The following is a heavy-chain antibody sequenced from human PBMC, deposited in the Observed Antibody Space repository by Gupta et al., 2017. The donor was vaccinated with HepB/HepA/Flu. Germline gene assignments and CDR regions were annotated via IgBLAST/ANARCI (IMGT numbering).Heavy chain of an antibody. CDR3: ARGPNTYSNYSYYYYMDV. D-gene: IGHD4-11*01. CDR1: GFTFSFYS. CDR2: ITSSSTAI. J-gene: IGHJ6*03. V-gene: IGHV3-48*02. Sequence: EVQLVESGGGLVQPGGSLRLSCVGSGFTFSFYSMNWVRQAPGKGLEWVSYITSSSTAISYAHSVKGRFTISRDNAKNSLYLQMSSLRDEDTAVYYCARGPNTYSNYSYYYYMDVWGKGTTVTVSS.